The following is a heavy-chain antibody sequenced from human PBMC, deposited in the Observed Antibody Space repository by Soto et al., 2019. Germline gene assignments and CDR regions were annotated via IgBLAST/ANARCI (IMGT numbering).Heavy chain of an antibody. J-gene: IGHJ5*02. D-gene: IGHD2-15*01. CDR2: IKSKADGETK. CDR3: CVVKRLDQYSTSGYWFDP. V-gene: IGHV3-15*01. CDR1: GFTFSHAW. Sequence: GGSLRLSCAASGFTFSHAWMSWVRQAPGKGLEWVGRIKSKADGETKDYGAPVRGRFTISRDDAKDTLYLQMNSLRIEDAAVYYCCVVKRLDQYSTSGYWFDPWGPGTLVTVSS.